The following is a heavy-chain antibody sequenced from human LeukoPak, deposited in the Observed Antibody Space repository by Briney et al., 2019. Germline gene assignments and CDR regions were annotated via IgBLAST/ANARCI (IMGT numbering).Heavy chain of an antibody. J-gene: IGHJ4*02. Sequence: GGSLRLSCAASGFTFSSYGMHWVRQAPGKGLDWVAFIHHDGINKYYADSVRGRFTISRDTSKNTLYLQMNSLRAEDTAVFYCATFPYYFDSSGSYYFDFWGQGTLVTVSS. CDR2: IHHDGINK. V-gene: IGHV3-30*02. D-gene: IGHD3-22*01. CDR1: GFTFSSYG. CDR3: ATFPYYFDSSGSYYFDF.